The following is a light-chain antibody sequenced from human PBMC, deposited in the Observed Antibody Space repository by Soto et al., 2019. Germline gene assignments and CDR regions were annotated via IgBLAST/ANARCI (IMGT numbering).Light chain of an antibody. CDR1: QSIGTW. V-gene: IGKV1-5*03. Sequence: DIEMTQSPSTLSASVGDRVTITCRASQSIGTWLAWYQQKPGKAPKILIYKASNLEIGVPSRFSGSGSGTEFALTISSLQPDDFATYYCQHYNRYSTFGPGTKVEIK. J-gene: IGKJ1*01. CDR3: QHYNRYST. CDR2: KAS.